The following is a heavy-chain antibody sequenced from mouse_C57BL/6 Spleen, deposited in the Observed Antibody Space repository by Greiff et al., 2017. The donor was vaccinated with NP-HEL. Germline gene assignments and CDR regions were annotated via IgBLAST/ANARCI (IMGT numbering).Heavy chain of an antibody. CDR1: GYTFTSYW. J-gene: IGHJ3*01. CDR3: ARGYSSGLAWFAY. Sequence: QVQLQQSGAELAKPGASVKLSCKASGYTFTSYWMHWVKQRPGQGLEWIGYINPSSGYTKYNQKFKDKATLTADKSSSTAYMQLRILTYEDSAVYYCARGYSSGLAWFAYWGQGTLVTVSA. V-gene: IGHV1-7*01. CDR2: INPSSGYT. D-gene: IGHD3-2*02.